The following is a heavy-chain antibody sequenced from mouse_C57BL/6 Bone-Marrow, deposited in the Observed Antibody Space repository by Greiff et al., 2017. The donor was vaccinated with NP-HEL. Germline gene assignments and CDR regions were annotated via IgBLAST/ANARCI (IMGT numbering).Heavy chain of an antibody. CDR3: ARFYYYGSRYAMDY. J-gene: IGHJ4*01. CDR1: GYAFSSYW. D-gene: IGHD1-1*01. CDR2: IYPGDGDT. V-gene: IGHV1-80*01. Sequence: VQLQQSGAELVKPGVSVKISCKASGYAFSSYWMNWVKQRPGKGLEWIGQIYPGDGDTNYNGKFKGKATLTADKSSSTAYMQLSSLTSEDSAVYFCARFYYYGSRYAMDYWGQGTSVTVSS.